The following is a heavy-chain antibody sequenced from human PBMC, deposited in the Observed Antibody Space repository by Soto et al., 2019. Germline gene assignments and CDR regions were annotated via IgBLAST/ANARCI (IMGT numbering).Heavy chain of an antibody. V-gene: IGHV4-30-2*01. J-gene: IGHJ4*02. CDR1: GGSISSGGYS. Sequence: LQLQESGSGLVKPSQTLSLTCAVSGGSISSGGYSWSWIRQPPGKGLEWIGYIYHSGSTYYNPSPRSRVTISVDRSKNQFSLKLSSVTAADTAVYYCARGNVVAIDYWGQGTLVTVSS. CDR2: IYHSGST. CDR3: ARGNVVAIDY. D-gene: IGHD2-21*01.